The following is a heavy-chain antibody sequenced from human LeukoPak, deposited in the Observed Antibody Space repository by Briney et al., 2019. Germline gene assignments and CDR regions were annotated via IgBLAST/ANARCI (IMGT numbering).Heavy chain of an antibody. D-gene: IGHD3-3*01. CDR3: ARDRGYDFWSGSFDL. CDR2: IGTHADT. CDR1: GFTFNAYD. V-gene: IGHV3-13*01. J-gene: IGHJ2*01. Sequence: PGGSLRLSCAASGFTFNAYDMHWVRQVPGKSLEWVAAIGTHADTYYGDSMMGRFTISRDNAKKSLYLQMNCLRAGDTAVYYCARDRGYDFWSGSFDLWGRGALVTVSS.